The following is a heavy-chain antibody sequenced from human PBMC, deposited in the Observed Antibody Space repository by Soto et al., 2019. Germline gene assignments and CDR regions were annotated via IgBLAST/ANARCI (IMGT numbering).Heavy chain of an antibody. CDR1: GGSISSSNW. CDR2: IYHSGST. J-gene: IGHJ4*02. V-gene: IGHV4-4*02. CDR3: ASRKSSPYFDH. Sequence: SETRSLTCAVSGGSISSSNWWSWVRQPPGKGLEWIGEIYHSGSTNYNPSLKSRVTISVDKSKNQFSLKLGSVTAADTAVYYCASRKSSPYFDHWGQGTLVTSPQ. D-gene: IGHD3-10*01.